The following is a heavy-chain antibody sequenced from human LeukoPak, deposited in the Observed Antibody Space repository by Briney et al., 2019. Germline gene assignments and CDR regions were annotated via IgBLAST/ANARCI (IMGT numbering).Heavy chain of an antibody. CDR3: ARARTYSGYDWDY. CDR2: TRNKPNNYTT. D-gene: IGHD5-12*01. Sequence: GGSLRLSCAASGFTFSDHYMDWVRQAPGKGLEWVGRTRNKPNNYTTEYAASVKGRFTISRDDSKSSLYLQMNSLKTEDTAVSYCARARTYSGYDWDYWGQGTLVTVSS. V-gene: IGHV3-72*01. CDR1: GFTFSDHY. J-gene: IGHJ4*02.